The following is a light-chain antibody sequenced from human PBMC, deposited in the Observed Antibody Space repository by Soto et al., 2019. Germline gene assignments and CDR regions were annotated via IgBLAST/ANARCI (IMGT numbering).Light chain of an antibody. J-gene: IGKJ2*01. CDR2: GAS. V-gene: IGKV3-15*01. CDR1: QSVGIN. CDR3: QQYNKWPPYT. Sequence: EIVMTQSPATLSVSPGERVTLSCRASQSVGINLAWYQQKPGQAPRLLIYGASSRTTGIPARFSGSGSGTEFTLSISSLPSEDFAVYYCQQYNKWPPYTFGQGTKLEIK.